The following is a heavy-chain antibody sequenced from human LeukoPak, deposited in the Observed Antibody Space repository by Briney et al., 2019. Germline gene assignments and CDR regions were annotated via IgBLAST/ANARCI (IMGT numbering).Heavy chain of an antibody. V-gene: IGHV1-24*01. Sequence: GASVKVSCKVSGYTLTELSMHWVRQAPGKGLEWMGGFDPEDGETIYAQKFQGRVTMTEDASTDTAYMELSSLRSEDTAVYYCATGHCSGGICYATYYYGMDVWGQGTTVTVSS. CDR1: GYTLTELS. CDR3: ATGHCSGGICYATYYYGMDV. D-gene: IGHD2-15*01. J-gene: IGHJ6*02. CDR2: FDPEDGET.